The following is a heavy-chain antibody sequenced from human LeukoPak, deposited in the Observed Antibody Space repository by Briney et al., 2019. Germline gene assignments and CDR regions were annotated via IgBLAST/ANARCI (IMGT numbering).Heavy chain of an antibody. Sequence: GGSLRLSCAASGFSFSSYGMHWVRQAPGKGLEWVALIWYDGSNTYYADSVKGRFTISRDKSRNTLSLQMNSLRADDTAVYYCAKGLGFSPGEYYHMDVWGKGTTVTVSS. CDR3: AKGLGFSPGEYYHMDV. J-gene: IGHJ6*03. V-gene: IGHV3-33*03. CDR1: GFSFSSYG. D-gene: IGHD2-21*01. CDR2: IWYDGSNT.